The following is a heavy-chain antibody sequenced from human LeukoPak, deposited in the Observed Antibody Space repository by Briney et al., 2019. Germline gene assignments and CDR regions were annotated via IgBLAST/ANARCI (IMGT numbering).Heavy chain of an antibody. J-gene: IGHJ4*02. CDR2: IIPIFGTA. V-gene: IGHV1-69*05. Sequence: GASVKVSFKGSGGTFSSYAISWVRQAPGQGLEWMGRIIPIFGTANYAQKFQGRLTITTDESTSTAYMELSSLRSEDTAVYYCARVDCGGDCYSADYWGQGTLVTVSS. CDR3: ARVDCGGDCYSADY. D-gene: IGHD2-21*02. CDR1: GGTFSSYA.